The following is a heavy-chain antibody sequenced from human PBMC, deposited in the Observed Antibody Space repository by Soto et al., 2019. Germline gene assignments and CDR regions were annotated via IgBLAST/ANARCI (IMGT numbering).Heavy chain of an antibody. CDR1: GFTFSNAW. CDR3: TTASKEAPSGFDP. CDR2: IKSKTDGGTT. V-gene: IGHV3-15*01. Sequence: GGSLRLSCAASGFTFSNAWMSWVRQAPGKGLEWVGRIKSKTDGGTTDYAAPVKGRFTISRDDSKNTLYLQMNSLKTEDTAVYYCTTASKEAPSGFDPWGQGTLVTVSS. D-gene: IGHD3-3*01. J-gene: IGHJ5*02.